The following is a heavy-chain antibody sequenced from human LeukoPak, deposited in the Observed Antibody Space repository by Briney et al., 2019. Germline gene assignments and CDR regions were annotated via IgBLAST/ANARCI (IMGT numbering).Heavy chain of an antibody. CDR2: ISGSGGST. Sequence: GGSLRLSCAASGFTFSSYAMSWVRQAPGKGLEWVSAISGSGGSTYYADSVKGRFTISRDNSKNTLYLQMNSLRAEDTAVYYCAKDSKYYDFWSGYYMYYFDYWGQGTLVTVSS. CDR1: GFTFSSYA. J-gene: IGHJ4*02. D-gene: IGHD3-3*01. CDR3: AKDSKYYDFWSGYYMYYFDY. V-gene: IGHV3-23*01.